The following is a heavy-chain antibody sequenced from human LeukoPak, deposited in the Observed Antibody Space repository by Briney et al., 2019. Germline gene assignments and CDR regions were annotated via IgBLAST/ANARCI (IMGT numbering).Heavy chain of an antibody. CDR3: ARAPYDFWSGPRNYYYCYMDV. J-gene: IGHJ6*03. CDR2: TYYRSKWYN. D-gene: IGHD3-3*01. Sequence: SQTLSLTCAISGDSFSSNSAAWNWIRQSPSRGLEWLGRTYYRSKWYNDYAVSVKSRITINPDTSKNQFSLQLNSVTPEDTAVYYCARAPYDFWSGPRNYYYCYMDVWGKGTTVTVSS. CDR1: GDSFSSNSAA. V-gene: IGHV6-1*01.